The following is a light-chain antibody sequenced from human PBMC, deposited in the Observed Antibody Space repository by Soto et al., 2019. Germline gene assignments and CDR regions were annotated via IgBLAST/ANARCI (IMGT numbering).Light chain of an antibody. V-gene: IGLV1-44*01. CDR3: AGWDDSWNAVS. CDR2: SND. CDR1: SSNIGNNS. Sequence: QSVLTQPPSASGTPGQRVTISCSGSSSNIGNNSVNWYQQLPGTAPKLLIHSNDQRPSGVPDRFSGSKSATSASLAISRLQSEAGGAYNCAGWDDSWNAVSVGGGTKLTVL. J-gene: IGLJ2*01.